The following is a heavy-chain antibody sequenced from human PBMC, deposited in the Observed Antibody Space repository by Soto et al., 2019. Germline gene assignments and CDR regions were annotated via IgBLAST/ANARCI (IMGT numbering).Heavy chain of an antibody. J-gene: IGHJ6*03. D-gene: IGHD3-3*01. V-gene: IGHV4-59*01. Sequence: TLSLTCTVSGDSISSSYWNWIRQAPGKGLEWIGYTDDTGSTNYNPSLKSRVTISVDMSKNQYSLKLSSVTAADTAVYYCARGVLEWLLRDSYYYYMDVWGKGTTVTVSS. CDR1: GDSISSSY. CDR3: ARGVLEWLLRDSYYYYMDV. CDR2: TDDTGST.